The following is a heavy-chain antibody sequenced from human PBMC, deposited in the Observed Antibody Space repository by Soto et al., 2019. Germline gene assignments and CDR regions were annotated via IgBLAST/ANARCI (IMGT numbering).Heavy chain of an antibody. CDR2: INPSGGST. Sequence: SVKVSCKASGYTFTSYYMHWVRQAPGQGLEWMGIINPSGGSTSYAQKFQGRVTMTRDTSTSTVYMELSSLRSEDTAVYYCARSVYVDIVATMIDYWGQGTLVTVSS. D-gene: IGHD5-12*01. J-gene: IGHJ4*02. CDR1: GYTFTSYY. V-gene: IGHV1-46*01. CDR3: ARSVYVDIVATMIDY.